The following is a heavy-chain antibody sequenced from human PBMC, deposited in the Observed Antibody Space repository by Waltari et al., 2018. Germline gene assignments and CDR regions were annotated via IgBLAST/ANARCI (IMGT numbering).Heavy chain of an antibody. CDR2: VFYSGST. D-gene: IGHD6-13*01. CDR3: LRGIASVGYMDV. J-gene: IGHJ6*02. CDR1: GGSIRSSTYY. V-gene: IGHV4-39*01. Sequence: QLQLQESGPGLVKPSETLSLTCNVSGGSIRSSTYYWGWIRQPPGKGLEWVGSVFYSGSTYYNPSLESRVTISVDTSKNQFSLRLNSVTAADTAVYYCLRGIASVGYMDVWGQGTTVSVSS.